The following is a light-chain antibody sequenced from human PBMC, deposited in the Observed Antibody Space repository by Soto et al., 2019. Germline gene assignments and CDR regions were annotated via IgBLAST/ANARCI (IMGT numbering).Light chain of an antibody. V-gene: IGLV1-40*01. CDR2: GNS. Sequence: QSVLTQPPSVSGAPGQRVTISCTGSSCNIGAGYDVHWYQQLPGTAPKLIIYGNSNRPSGVPDRFSGSKSGTSASLAITGLRVEDEADYYCQSYDSSLSGWVFGEGTKVTVL. CDR1: SCNIGAGYD. CDR3: QSYDSSLSGWV. J-gene: IGLJ3*02.